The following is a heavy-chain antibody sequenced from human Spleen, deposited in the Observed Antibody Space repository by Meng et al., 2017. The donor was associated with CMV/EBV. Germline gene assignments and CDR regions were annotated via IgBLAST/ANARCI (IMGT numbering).Heavy chain of an antibody. CDR2: INPNSGGT. CDR1: GYTFTGYY. D-gene: IGHD6-19*01. Sequence: ASVKVSCKASGYTFTGYYTHWVRQAPGQGLEWMGWINPNSGGTNYAQKFQGRVTMTRDTSTSTVYMELSSLRSEDTAVYYCARVADYGMDVWGQGTTVTVSS. J-gene: IGHJ6*02. CDR3: ARVADYGMDV. V-gene: IGHV1-2*02.